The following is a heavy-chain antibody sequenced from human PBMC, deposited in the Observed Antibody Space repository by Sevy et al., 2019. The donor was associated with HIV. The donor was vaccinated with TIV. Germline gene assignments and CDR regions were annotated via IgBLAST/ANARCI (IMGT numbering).Heavy chain of an antibody. CDR1: GFTFSSYG. Sequence: GGSLRLSCAASGFTFSSYGMHWVRQAPGKGLEWVAGIWYDGSNKYDADSVKGRFTISRDNSKNTLYLQMNSLRAEDTAVYYCARDSNGYSYGSHYYYGMDVWGQGTTVTVSS. J-gene: IGHJ6*02. CDR3: ARDSNGYSYGSHYYYGMDV. D-gene: IGHD5-18*01. CDR2: IWYDGSNK. V-gene: IGHV3-33*01.